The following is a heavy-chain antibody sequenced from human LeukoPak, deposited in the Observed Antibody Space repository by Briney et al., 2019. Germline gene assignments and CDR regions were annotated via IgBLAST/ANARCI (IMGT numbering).Heavy chain of an antibody. CDR1: GYSFTSYW. J-gene: IGHJ5*02. V-gene: IGHV5-10-1*01. CDR3: ARQLPLSMVRGVNWFDP. CDR2: IDPSDSYT. D-gene: IGHD3-10*01. Sequence: GESLKISCKGSGYSFTSYWISWVRQLPGKGLEWMGRIDPSDSYTNYSPSFQGHVTISADKSISTAYLQWSSLKASDTAMYYCARQLPLSMVRGVNWFDPWGQGTLVTVSS.